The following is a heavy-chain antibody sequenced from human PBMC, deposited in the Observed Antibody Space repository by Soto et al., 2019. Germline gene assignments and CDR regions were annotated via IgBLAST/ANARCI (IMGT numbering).Heavy chain of an antibody. J-gene: IGHJ4*02. Sequence: SETLSLTCTVSGGSISSGTYYWSWIRQHPGKGLEWIAYIYYSGSTDYNPSLQSRVTISVDTSKNLVSLKLSSFTAANTTVDSCASDALSTIQEDHYSDYWCRGAMDTFSS. CDR3: ASDALSTIQEDHYSDY. V-gene: IGHV4-31*03. D-gene: IGHD5-12*01. CDR2: IYYSGST. CDR1: GGSISSGTYY.